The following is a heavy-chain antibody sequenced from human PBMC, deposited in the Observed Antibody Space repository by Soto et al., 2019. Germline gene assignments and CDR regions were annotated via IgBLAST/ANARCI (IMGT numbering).Heavy chain of an antibody. J-gene: IGHJ6*02. V-gene: IGHV3-9*01. CDR1: GFTFNDYA. CDR3: AKDIGPGGNGGNYYYGMDV. Sequence: PGGSLRLSCAASGFTFNDYAMHWVRQAPGKGLEWVSGISWNSGSKGYADSVKGRFTISRDNAKNSLYLQMNSLRAEDTALYYCAKDIGPGGNGGNYYYGMDVWGQGTTVTVSS. D-gene: IGHD2-15*01. CDR2: ISWNSGSK.